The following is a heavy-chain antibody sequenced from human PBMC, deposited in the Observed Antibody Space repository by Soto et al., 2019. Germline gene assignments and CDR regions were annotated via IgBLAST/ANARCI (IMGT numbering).Heavy chain of an antibody. CDR3: ARHLGYCSNSSCYPWFDP. D-gene: IGHD2-2*01. Sequence: SETVSLTCTVSGGSISSYYWSWIRQPPGKGLEWIGYIYYSGSTNYNPSLKSRVTISVDTSKNQFSLKLNSVTAADTAVYYCARHLGYCSNSSCYPWFDPWGQGTLVTVSS. CDR2: IYYSGST. V-gene: IGHV4-59*08. J-gene: IGHJ5*02. CDR1: GGSISSYY.